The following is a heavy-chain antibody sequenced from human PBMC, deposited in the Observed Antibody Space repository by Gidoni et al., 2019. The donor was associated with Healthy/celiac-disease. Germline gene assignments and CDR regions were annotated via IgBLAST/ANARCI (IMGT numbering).Heavy chain of an antibody. CDR3: ARDIKSHYYDSSGYYETRAIDY. CDR2: IYYSGST. D-gene: IGHD3-22*01. J-gene: IGHJ4*02. Sequence: QLQLQESGPGLVKPSETLSLTCTVSGGSISSSSYYWGWIRQPPGKGLEWIGSIYYSGSTYYNPSLKSRVTISVDTSKNQFSLKLSSVTAADTAVYYCARDIKSHYYDSSGYYETRAIDYWGQGTLVTVSS. CDR1: GGSISSSSYY. V-gene: IGHV4-39*07.